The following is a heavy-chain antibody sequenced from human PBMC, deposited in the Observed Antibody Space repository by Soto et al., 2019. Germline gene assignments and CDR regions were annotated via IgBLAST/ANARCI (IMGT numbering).Heavy chain of an antibody. D-gene: IGHD3-22*01. J-gene: IGHJ3*02. CDR1: GASISSYY. CDR2: IYYSGST. Sequence: ETLALAGTVSGASISSYYWSWIRQPPGKGLEWIGYIYYSGSTNYNPSLKSRVTISVDTSKNQFSLKLSSVTAADTAVYYCARGGDYYDSSGHDAFDIWGQGTMVTV. V-gene: IGHV4-59*01. CDR3: ARGGDYYDSSGHDAFDI.